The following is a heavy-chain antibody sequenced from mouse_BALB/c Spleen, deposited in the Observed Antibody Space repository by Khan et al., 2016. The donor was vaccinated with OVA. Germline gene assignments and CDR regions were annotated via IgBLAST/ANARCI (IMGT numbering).Heavy chain of an antibody. CDR1: GFTFSSYA. CDR3: AREGTTAPFAY. CDR2: ISSGGST. D-gene: IGHD1-2*01. J-gene: IGHJ3*01. V-gene: IGHV5-6-5*01. Sequence: EVQVVESGGGLVKPGGSLKLSCAASGFTFSSYAMSWVRQTPEKRLEWVASISSGGSTYYPDSVKGRFTISRDNARNILYLQMSSLRSEDRAMYYCAREGTTAPFAYWGQGTLVTVSA.